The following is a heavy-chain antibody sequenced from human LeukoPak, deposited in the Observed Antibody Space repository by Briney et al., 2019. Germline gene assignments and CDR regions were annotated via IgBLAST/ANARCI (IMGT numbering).Heavy chain of an antibody. Sequence: SETLSLTCTVSGGSISSYYWSWIRQPPGKGLEWIGYIYYSGSTNYNPSLKSRVTISVDTSKNQFSLKLSSVTAADTAVYYCAGRSSSWNEYYFDYWGQGTLVTVSS. V-gene: IGHV4-59*08. J-gene: IGHJ4*02. CDR3: AGRSSSWNEYYFDY. CDR2: IYYSGST. CDR1: GGSISSYY. D-gene: IGHD6-13*01.